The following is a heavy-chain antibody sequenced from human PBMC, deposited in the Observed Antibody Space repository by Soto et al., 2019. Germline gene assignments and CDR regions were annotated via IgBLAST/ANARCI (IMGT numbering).Heavy chain of an antibody. CDR3: ARELYDYIWGSYRYRRFDP. CDR1: GVTVSSNY. V-gene: IGHV3-66*01. D-gene: IGHD3-16*02. CDR2: IYSGGST. J-gene: IGHJ5*02. Sequence: GGSLRLSCAASGVTVSSNYMGGVRQAPGKGLEWVSVIYSGGSTYYADSVKGRFTISRDNSKNTLYLQMNSLRAEDTAVYYCARELYDYIWGSYRYRRFDPWGQGTLVTVSS.